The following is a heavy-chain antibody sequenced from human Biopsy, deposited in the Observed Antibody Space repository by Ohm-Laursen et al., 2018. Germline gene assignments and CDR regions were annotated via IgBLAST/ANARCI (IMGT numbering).Heavy chain of an antibody. D-gene: IGHD6-19*01. CDR1: GYIFTSYY. CDR3: ARAVAGTGGVFDS. CDR2: INPSGGST. J-gene: IGHJ4*02. Sequence: ASVKVSCKTSGYIFTSYYIHWVRQAPGQGLEWMASINPSGGSTTYAQRFQGRLIMTRDTSTSSIYMELSSLRSEDTAIYFCARAVAGTGGVFDSWGQGTLVTVSS. V-gene: IGHV1-46*01.